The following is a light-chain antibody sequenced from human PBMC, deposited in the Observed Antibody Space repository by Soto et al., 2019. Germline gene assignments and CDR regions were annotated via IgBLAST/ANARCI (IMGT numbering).Light chain of an antibody. V-gene: IGKV3-15*01. CDR3: QPYNNWPLT. CDR1: QESTDT. Sequence: VMRQSPGTLSVSPGEGATLSCRASQESTDTRASHQHKPAQTHRLLGKDTSTTAAGVPTRFSDSSSKTEFTPTINTPQTEDLADYNCQPYNNWPLTLGGGTKVSIK. J-gene: IGKJ4*01. CDR2: DTS.